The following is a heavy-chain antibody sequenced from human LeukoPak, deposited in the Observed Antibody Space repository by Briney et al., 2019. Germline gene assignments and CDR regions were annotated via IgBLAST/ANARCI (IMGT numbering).Heavy chain of an antibody. Sequence: GRSRRLSCAASGFTFDDYAMHWVRQAPGKGLEGVSGINWNSDRIGYADSVKGRFTISRDNAKKSLYLQMNSLRAEDTALYYCTKGNSGYYSPFDYWGQGTLVTVSS. CDR3: TKGNSGYYSPFDY. V-gene: IGHV3-9*01. J-gene: IGHJ4*02. D-gene: IGHD3-22*01. CDR1: GFTFDDYA. CDR2: INWNSDRI.